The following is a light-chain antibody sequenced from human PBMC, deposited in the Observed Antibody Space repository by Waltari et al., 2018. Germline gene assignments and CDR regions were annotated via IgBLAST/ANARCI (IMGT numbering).Light chain of an antibody. V-gene: IGKV1-33*01. Sequence: DIQMTQSPSSLSASVGDRVTITCQASQDISNYLNWYQQKPGKAPKPLIYDASTLEEGVPSRFSGSGSGTYFTFSISSLQPEDIASYYCQQYDNLSLTFGGGTKVEI. CDR3: QQYDNLSLT. CDR1: QDISNY. CDR2: DAS. J-gene: IGKJ4*01.